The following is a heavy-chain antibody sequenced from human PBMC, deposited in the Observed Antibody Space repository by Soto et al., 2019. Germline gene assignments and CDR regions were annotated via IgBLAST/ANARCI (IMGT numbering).Heavy chain of an antibody. CDR2: ISSSSSYT. CDR3: ARDGAQLELYYYGMDV. J-gene: IGHJ6*02. CDR1: GFTFSDYY. Sequence: PGGSLRLSCAASGFTFSDYYMSWIRQAPGKGLEWVSYISSSSSYTNYADSVKGRFTISRDNAKNSLYLQMNSLRAEDTAVYYCARDGAQLELYYYGMDVWGQGTTVTVSS. D-gene: IGHD1-1*01. V-gene: IGHV3-11*06.